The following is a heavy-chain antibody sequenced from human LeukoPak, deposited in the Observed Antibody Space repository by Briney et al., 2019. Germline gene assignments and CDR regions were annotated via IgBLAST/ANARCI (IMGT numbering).Heavy chain of an antibody. D-gene: IGHD3-22*01. V-gene: IGHV1-46*01. J-gene: IGHJ3*02. Sequence: ASVKVSCKASGYTFTSYYMHWVRQAPGQGLEWMGIINPSGGSTGYAQKFQGRVTMTRDMSTSTVYMELSSLRSEDTAVYYCAREIHPDYYDSSGYGSFDIWGQGTMVTVSS. CDR2: INPSGGST. CDR3: AREIHPDYYDSSGYGSFDI. CDR1: GYTFTSYY.